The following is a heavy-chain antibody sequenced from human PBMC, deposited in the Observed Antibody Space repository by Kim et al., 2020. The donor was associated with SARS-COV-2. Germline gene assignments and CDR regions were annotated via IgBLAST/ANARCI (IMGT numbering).Heavy chain of an antibody. CDR2: ISSSSYI. D-gene: IGHD3-3*01. J-gene: IGHJ4*02. CDR3: ARDVHYDFWSGYLYYFDY. V-gene: IGHV3-21*01. CDR1: GFTFSSYS. Sequence: GGSLRLSCEASGFTFSSYSMNWVRQAPGKGLEWVSSISSSSYIYYADSVKGRFTISRDNAKNSLYLQMNSLRAEDTAVYYCARDVHYDFWSGYLYYFDYWGQGTLVTVSS.